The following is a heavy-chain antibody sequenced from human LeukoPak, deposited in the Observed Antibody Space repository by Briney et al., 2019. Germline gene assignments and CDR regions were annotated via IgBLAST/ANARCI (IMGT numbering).Heavy chain of an antibody. CDR2: INHSGST. J-gene: IGHJ6*02. CDR1: GGSFSGYY. V-gene: IGHV4-34*01. Sequence: SETLSLTCAVYGGSFSGYYWSWIRQPPGKGLEWIGEINHSGSTYYNPSLKSRVTISVDTSKNQFSLKLSSVTAADTAVYYCARRVITIFGVVINYGMDVWGQGTTVTVSS. CDR3: ARRVITIFGVVINYGMDV. D-gene: IGHD3-3*01.